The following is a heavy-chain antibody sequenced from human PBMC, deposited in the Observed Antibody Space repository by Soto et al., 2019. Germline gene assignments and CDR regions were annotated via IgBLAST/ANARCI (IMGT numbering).Heavy chain of an antibody. Sequence: QVQLVESGGGVVQPGRSLRLSCAASGFTFSSYGMHWVRQAPGKGLEWVAVIWYDGSNKYYADSVKGRFTSSRDNSKNTLYLQMNSLRAEDTAVYYCARDLNSHGDYVPTWFDYWGQGTLVTVSS. CDR1: GFTFSSYG. D-gene: IGHD4-17*01. CDR2: IWYDGSNK. CDR3: ARDLNSHGDYVPTWFDY. J-gene: IGHJ4*02. V-gene: IGHV3-33*01.